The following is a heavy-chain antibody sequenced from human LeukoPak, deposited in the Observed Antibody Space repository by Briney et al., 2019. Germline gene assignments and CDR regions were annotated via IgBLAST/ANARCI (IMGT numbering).Heavy chain of an antibody. V-gene: IGHV3-23*01. CDR3: AKLSSSSPLNFDY. Sequence: GGSLRLSCAASGFTFSSYAMSWVRQAPGKGLEWVSAISGSGGSTYYADSAKGRFTISRDNSKNTLYLQMNSLRAEDTAVYYCAKLSSSSPLNFDYWGQGTLVTVSS. D-gene: IGHD6-13*01. J-gene: IGHJ4*02. CDR1: GFTFSSYA. CDR2: ISGSGGST.